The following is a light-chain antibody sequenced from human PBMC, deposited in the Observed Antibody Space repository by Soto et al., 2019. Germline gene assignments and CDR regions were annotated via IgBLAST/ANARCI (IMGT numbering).Light chain of an antibody. CDR2: DTS. J-gene: IGKJ3*01. V-gene: IGKV3-11*01. Sequence: EIVLTQSXATLSLSPGERATLSCRASQSVSSYLAWYQQKPGQAPRLLIYDTSKRATGIPARFSGSGSGTDFTLTISSLEPEDFAVYYCQQRTNWPRSFTFGPGTKVDIK. CDR3: QQRTNWPRSFT. CDR1: QSVSSY.